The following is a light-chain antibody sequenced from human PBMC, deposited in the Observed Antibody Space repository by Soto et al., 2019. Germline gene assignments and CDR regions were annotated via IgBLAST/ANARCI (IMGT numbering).Light chain of an antibody. V-gene: IGLV2-14*01. Sequence: QSALTQPPSASGSPGQSVAISCTGTSSDVGGYNYVSWYQQHPGKAPKLMIYEVTNRPSGVSHRFSGSKSGNTASLTISGLQAEDEADYYCCSYTVNTTVVFGGGTKVTVL. J-gene: IGLJ2*01. CDR1: SSDVGGYNY. CDR2: EVT. CDR3: CSYTVNTTVV.